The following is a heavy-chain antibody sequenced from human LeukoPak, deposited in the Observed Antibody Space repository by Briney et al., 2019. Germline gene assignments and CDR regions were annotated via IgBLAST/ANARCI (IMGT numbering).Heavy chain of an antibody. CDR1: GYTFTSYG. CDR2: ISAYNGNT. D-gene: IGHD2-2*01. CDR3: ARSELGYCSSTSCPSYDY. V-gene: IGHV1-18*01. J-gene: IGHJ4*02. Sequence: ASVKVSCKASGYTFTSYGISWVRQAPGQGLEWMGWISAYNGNTNYAQKLQGRVTMTTDTSTSTAYMELRSLRPDDTAVYYCARSELGYCSSTSCPSYDYWGQGTLVTVSS.